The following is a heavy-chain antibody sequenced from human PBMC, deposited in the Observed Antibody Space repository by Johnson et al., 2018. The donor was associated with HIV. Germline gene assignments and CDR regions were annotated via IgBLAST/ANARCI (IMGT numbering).Heavy chain of an antibody. Sequence: QVQLVESGGGLVKPGGSLRLSCAASGFTFSDYYMSWIRQAPGKGLEWVAFIRYDGSHKYYVYSVKGRFTISRDNSKNTLYLQMNSLRAEDTAVYYCARGGPPDAFDICGQGTMVTVSS. J-gene: IGHJ3*02. CDR2: IRYDGSHK. CDR1: GFTFSDYY. CDR3: ARGGPPDAFDI. V-gene: IGHV3-30*02. D-gene: IGHD3-10*01.